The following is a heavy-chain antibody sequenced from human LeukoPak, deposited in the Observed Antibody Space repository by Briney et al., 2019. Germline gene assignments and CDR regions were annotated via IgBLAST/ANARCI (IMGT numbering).Heavy chain of an antibody. Sequence: SETLSPTCTVSGGSISSSSYYWGWIRQPPGKGLEWIGSIYYSGSTYYNPSLKSRVTISVDTSKNQFSLKLSSVTAADTAVYYCARDSEGAVAGTPVPFDYWGQGTLVTVSS. CDR1: GGSISSSSYY. CDR2: IYYSGST. D-gene: IGHD6-19*01. V-gene: IGHV4-39*01. CDR3: ARDSEGAVAGTPVPFDY. J-gene: IGHJ4*02.